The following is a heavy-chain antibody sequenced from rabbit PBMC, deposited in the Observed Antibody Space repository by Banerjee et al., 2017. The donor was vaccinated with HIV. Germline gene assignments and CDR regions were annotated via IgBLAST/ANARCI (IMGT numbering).Heavy chain of an antibody. D-gene: IGHD1-1*01. J-gene: IGHJ4*01. V-gene: IGHV1S45*01. CDR1: GFSFSNKAV. Sequence: QEQLVESGGGLVKPEGSLKLSCTASGFSFSNKAVMCWVRQAPGKGLEWIACINAATAKPVYATWAKGRFTISRTSSTTVTLRMTSLTAADRATYFCARDLLGVIGWNFYLWGPGTLVTVS. CDR3: ARDLLGVIGWNFYL. CDR2: INAATAKP.